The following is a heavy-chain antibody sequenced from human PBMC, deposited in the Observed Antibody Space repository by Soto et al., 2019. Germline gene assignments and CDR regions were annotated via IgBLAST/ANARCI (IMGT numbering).Heavy chain of an antibody. CDR1: GFTFRGYA. Sequence: VGSLRLSCAASGFTFRGYAMTWVRQAPGKGLEWVSAISGSGGSTYYADSVKGRFTISRDNSKNTLYLQMNSLRAEDTAVYYCAKDSERFAAMGTYDYWGQGTLVTVSS. CDR2: ISGSGGST. CDR3: AKDSERFAAMGTYDY. V-gene: IGHV3-23*01. D-gene: IGHD5-18*01. J-gene: IGHJ4*02.